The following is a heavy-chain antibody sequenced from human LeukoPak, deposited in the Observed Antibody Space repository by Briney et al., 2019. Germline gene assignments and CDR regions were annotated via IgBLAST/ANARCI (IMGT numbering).Heavy chain of an antibody. Sequence: ASVTVSCKASGYTFTSYGISWVRQAPGQGLEGMGWISAYNGNTNYTQKLQGRATMTTDTSTSTAHMELSSLRSEDTAVYYCASSRGGYSGYERGYYLDYWGQGTQVTVSP. V-gene: IGHV1-18*01. CDR3: ASSRGGYSGYERGYYLDY. D-gene: IGHD5-12*01. CDR2: ISAYNGNT. CDR1: GYTFTSYG. J-gene: IGHJ4*02.